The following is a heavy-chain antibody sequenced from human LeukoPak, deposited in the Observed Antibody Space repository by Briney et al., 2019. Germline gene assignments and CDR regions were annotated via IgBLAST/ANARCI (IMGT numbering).Heavy chain of an antibody. J-gene: IGHJ4*02. CDR2: VGGTDGRT. V-gene: IGHV3-23*01. Sequence: GGSLRLSCAASGLTCSTYNMNWVPQAPGKKLEWVAAVGGTDGRTYYAAFVTGRFTIYRGTSKHTLYLQMNSLSAEDTAVYYCAKDGSYYFAYWGPGTLVTVSS. CDR1: GLTCSTYN. CDR3: AKDGSYYFAY.